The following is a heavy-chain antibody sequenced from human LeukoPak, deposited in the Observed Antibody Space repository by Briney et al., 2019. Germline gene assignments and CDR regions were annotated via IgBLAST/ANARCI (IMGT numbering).Heavy chain of an antibody. D-gene: IGHD3-10*01. Sequence: PSETLSLTCTVSGGSISSGSYYWSWIRQPAGTGLEWIGRIYTSGSTNYNPSLKSRVTISVDTSKNQFSLKLSSVTAADTAVYYCARDQAHYYGSFSYYYYMDVWGKGTTVTVSS. V-gene: IGHV4-61*02. CDR2: IYTSGST. J-gene: IGHJ6*03. CDR1: GGSISSGSYY. CDR3: ARDQAHYYGSFSYYYYMDV.